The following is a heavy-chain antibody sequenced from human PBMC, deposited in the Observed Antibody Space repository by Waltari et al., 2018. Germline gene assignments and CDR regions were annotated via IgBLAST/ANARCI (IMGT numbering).Heavy chain of an antibody. J-gene: IGHJ5*02. Sequence: QVQLVQSGAEVKKPGASLKVSCKASGYIFTNYGISWVRQAPGQGLEWMGWISGNNGHTNFEQKVLGRLTMAKDTSTNTVYMELSRLTSDDTAVYYCAKDRHQLIEEGFLLALDPWGQGTLVTVSS. CDR2: ISGNNGHT. CDR1: GYIFTNYG. CDR3: AKDRHQLIEEGFLLALDP. V-gene: IGHV1-18*04. D-gene: IGHD2-2*01.